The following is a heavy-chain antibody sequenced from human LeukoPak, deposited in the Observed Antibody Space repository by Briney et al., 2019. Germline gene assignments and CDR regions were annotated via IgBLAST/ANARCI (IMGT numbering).Heavy chain of an antibody. Sequence: ASVKVSCKASGYTFTSYGISWVRQAPGQGREWMGWISAYNGNTNYAQKLQGRVTMTTDTSTSTAYMELRSLRSDDTAVYYCARDTGYCSSTSCYNGMDVWGQGTTVTVSS. J-gene: IGHJ6*02. D-gene: IGHD2-2*01. CDR2: ISAYNGNT. CDR3: ARDTGYCSSTSCYNGMDV. V-gene: IGHV1-18*01. CDR1: GYTFTSYG.